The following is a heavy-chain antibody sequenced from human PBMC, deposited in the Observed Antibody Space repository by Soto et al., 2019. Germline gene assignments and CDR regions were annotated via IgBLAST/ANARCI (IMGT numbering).Heavy chain of an antibody. V-gene: IGHV1-18*01. D-gene: IGHD2-8*01. CDR3: AMDCTNGVCYEDMSWFDP. CDR1: GGTFDSNA. J-gene: IGHJ5*02. CDR2: ISAYNGNT. Sequence: ASVKVSCKASGGTFDSNAISWVRQAPGQGLEWMGWISAYNGNTNYAQKLQGRVTMTTDTSTSTAYMELRSLRSDDTAVYYCAMDCTNGVCYEDMSWFDPWGQGTLVTVSS.